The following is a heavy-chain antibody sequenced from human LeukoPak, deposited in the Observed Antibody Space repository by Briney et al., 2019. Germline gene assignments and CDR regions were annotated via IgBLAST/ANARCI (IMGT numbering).Heavy chain of an antibody. V-gene: IGHV1-69*13. Sequence: WASVKVSCKASGGTFSSYAISWVRQAPGQGLEWMGGIIPIFGTANYAQKFQGRVTITADESTSTAYMELSSLRSEDTAVYYCARHQYSSSSSDYWGQGTLVTVSS. CDR3: ARHQYSSSSSDY. D-gene: IGHD6-6*01. CDR2: IIPIFGTA. J-gene: IGHJ4*02. CDR1: GGTFSSYA.